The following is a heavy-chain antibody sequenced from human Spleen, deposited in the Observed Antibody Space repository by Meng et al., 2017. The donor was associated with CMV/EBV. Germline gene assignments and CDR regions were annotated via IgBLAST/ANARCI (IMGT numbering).Heavy chain of an antibody. J-gene: IGHJ5*02. V-gene: IGHV4-34*01. Sequence: ASGGSFSGYSCGWLRQPPGTGLEWIGEINHSGSTNYNPSLKSRVTISVDTSKNQFSLKLSSVTAADTAVYYCARGSQLLSTYNWFDPWGQGTLVTVSS. CDR2: INHSGST. CDR1: GGSFSGYS. CDR3: ARGSQLLSTYNWFDP. D-gene: IGHD2-2*01.